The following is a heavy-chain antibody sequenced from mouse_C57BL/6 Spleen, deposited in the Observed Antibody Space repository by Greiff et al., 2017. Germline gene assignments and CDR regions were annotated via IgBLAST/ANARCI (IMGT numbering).Heavy chain of an antibody. J-gene: IGHJ1*03. V-gene: IGHV1-64*01. CDR1: GYTFTSYW. CDR2: IHPNSGST. D-gene: IGHD1-1*01. Sequence: QVQLQQPGAELVKPGASVKLSCKASGYTFTSYWMHWVKQRPGQGLEWIGMIHPNSGSTNYNEKFKSKATLTVDKSSSTAYMQLSSLTSEDSAVYYCARGSYGSSHWYFDVWGTGTTVTVSS. CDR3: ARGSYGSSHWYFDV.